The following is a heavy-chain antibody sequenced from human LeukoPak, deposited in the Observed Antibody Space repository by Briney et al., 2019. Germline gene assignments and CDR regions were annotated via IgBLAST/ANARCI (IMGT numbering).Heavy chain of an antibody. Sequence: VASVKVPCKASGGTFSSYAISWVRQAPGQGLEWMGGIIPIFGTANYAQKFQGRVTITTDESTSTAYMELSSLRSEDTAVYYCAGVERATIGSLYNWFDPWGQGTLVTVS. J-gene: IGHJ5*02. CDR2: IIPIFGTA. V-gene: IGHV1-69*05. CDR1: GGTFSSYA. CDR3: AGVERATIGSLYNWFDP. D-gene: IGHD5-24*01.